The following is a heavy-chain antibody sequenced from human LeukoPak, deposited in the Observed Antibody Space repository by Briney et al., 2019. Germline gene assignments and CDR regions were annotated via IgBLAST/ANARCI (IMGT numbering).Heavy chain of an antibody. CDR2: INPDTGGT. Sequence: GASVKVSCKASGYTFTGYYMHWVRQAPGQGLEWMGWINPDTGGTNYAQKFQGRVTMTRDTSISTAYMELSGLRSDDTAAYYCAREGVVKGTDVWGQGTTVTVSS. CDR1: GYTFTGYY. V-gene: IGHV1-2*02. CDR3: AREGVVKGTDV. J-gene: IGHJ6*02.